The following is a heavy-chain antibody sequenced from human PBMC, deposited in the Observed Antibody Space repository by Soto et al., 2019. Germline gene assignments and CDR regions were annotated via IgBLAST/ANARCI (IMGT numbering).Heavy chain of an antibody. Sequence: GGSLRLSCEVSGFTLSMYSMTWVRQAPGKGLEWVAKIPQDGSDGHYLDSVKGRFTISRDNAKNSVYLQMNSLRADDTAAYYCARDHLILPAHDFFYGSDVWGQGAKVTVSS. D-gene: IGHD2-21*02. CDR1: GFTLSMYS. V-gene: IGHV3-7*03. CDR3: ARDHLILPAHDFFYGSDV. J-gene: IGHJ6*02. CDR2: IPQDGSDG.